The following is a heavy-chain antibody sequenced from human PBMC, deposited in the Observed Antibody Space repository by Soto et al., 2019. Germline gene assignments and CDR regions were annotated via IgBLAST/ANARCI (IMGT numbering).Heavy chain of an antibody. V-gene: IGHV1-24*01. CDR1: GYTLTELS. CDR2: FDPEDGET. CDR3: ATAPDYGDYEKNAFDS. D-gene: IGHD4-17*01. Sequence: ASVKVSCKVSGYTLTELSMHWVRQAPGKGLEWMGGFDPEDGETIYAQKFQGRVTMTEDTSTDTAYMELSSLRSEDTAVYYCATAPDYGDYEKNAFDSWGQGTMVTVAS. J-gene: IGHJ3*02.